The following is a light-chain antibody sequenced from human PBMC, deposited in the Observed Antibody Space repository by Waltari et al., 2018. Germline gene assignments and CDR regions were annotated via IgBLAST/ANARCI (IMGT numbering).Light chain of an antibody. CDR3: QQYNNWPPELT. Sequence: ELLLTQSQATLPVSPGEGATLPCRSSQSVSNNLAWYQQKPGQAPRPLIFVASASATCIPGRFSGSGSGTEFTLTISSLQSEDFAVYYCQQYNNWPPELTFGGGTKVEIK. CDR2: VAS. V-gene: IGKV3-15*01. J-gene: IGKJ4*01. CDR1: QSVSNN.